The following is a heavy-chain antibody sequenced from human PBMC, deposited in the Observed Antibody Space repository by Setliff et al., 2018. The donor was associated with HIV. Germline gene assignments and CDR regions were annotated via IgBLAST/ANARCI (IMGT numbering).Heavy chain of an antibody. CDR3: ARGFLRSSWYDDAFDI. V-gene: IGHV4-59*01. J-gene: IGHJ3*02. CDR2: IFYSGST. D-gene: IGHD6-13*01. CDR1: GGSISSYY. Sequence: PSETLSLTCTVSGGSISSYYWSWIRQPPGKGLEWIGYIFYSGSTNYNPSLKSRVTISVDASKNQFSLRLSSVTAADTAVYYCARGFLRSSWYDDAFDIWGQGTMVTVSS.